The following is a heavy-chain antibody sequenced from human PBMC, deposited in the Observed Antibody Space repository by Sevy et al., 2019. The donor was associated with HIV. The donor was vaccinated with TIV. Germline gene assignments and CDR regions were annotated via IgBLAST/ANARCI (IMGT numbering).Heavy chain of an antibody. CDR3: ARVGIVVGGAFDI. D-gene: IGHD2-15*01. Sequence: GGSLRLSCAASGFTFSSYSMNWVRQAPGKGLEWVSYISSSSSTIYYADSVKARFTISRDNAKNSLYLQMNSLRAEDTAVYYCARVGIVVGGAFDIWGQGTMVTVSS. J-gene: IGHJ3*02. CDR1: GFTFSSYS. V-gene: IGHV3-48*01. CDR2: ISSSSSTI.